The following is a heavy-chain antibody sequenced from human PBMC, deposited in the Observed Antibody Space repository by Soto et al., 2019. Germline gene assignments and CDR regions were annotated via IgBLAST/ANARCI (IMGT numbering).Heavy chain of an antibody. V-gene: IGHV1-18*01. CDR1: GYTFTSYG. CDR3: ASHPVDPHYYYYCMDV. J-gene: IGHJ6*02. D-gene: IGHD5-12*01. CDR2: ISAYNGNT. Sequence: QVQLVQSGAEVKKPGASVKVSCKDSGYTFTSYGISWVRQAPGQGLEWMGWISAYNGNTNYAQKLQGRFTMTTDTSPSTAYMELRSLRSDDTAVYYCASHPVDPHYYYYCMDVWGQGTTVTFSS.